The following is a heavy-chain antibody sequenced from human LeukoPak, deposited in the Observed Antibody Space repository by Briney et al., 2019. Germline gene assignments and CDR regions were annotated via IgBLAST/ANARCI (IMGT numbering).Heavy chain of an antibody. CDR3: AREITTVTTDLFDY. Sequence: SQTLSLTCTVSGGSISSGDYYWSWIRQPPGKGLEWIGYIYYSGSTYYNPSLKSRVTISVDTSKNQFSLKLGSVTAADTAVYYCAREITTVTTDLFDYWGQGTLVTVSS. V-gene: IGHV4-30-4*01. J-gene: IGHJ4*02. CDR2: IYYSGST. CDR1: GGSISSGDYY. D-gene: IGHD4-17*01.